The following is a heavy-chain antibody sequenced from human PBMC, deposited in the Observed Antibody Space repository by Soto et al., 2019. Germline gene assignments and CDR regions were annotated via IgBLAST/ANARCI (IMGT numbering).Heavy chain of an antibody. Sequence: PGGSLRLSCAASGFTFSSYWMSWVRQAPGKGLEWVANIKQDGSEKYYVDSVKGRFTISRDNAENSLYLQMNSLRAEDTAVYYCAGYGDHTYYYYYYYMDVWGKGTTVTVSS. D-gene: IGHD5-12*01. CDR2: IKQDGSEK. CDR3: AGYGDHTYYYYYYYMDV. CDR1: GFTFSSYW. V-gene: IGHV3-7*01. J-gene: IGHJ6*03.